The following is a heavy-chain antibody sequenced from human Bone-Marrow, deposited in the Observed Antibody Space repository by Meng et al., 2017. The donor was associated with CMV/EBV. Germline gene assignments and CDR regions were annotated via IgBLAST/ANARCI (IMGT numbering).Heavy chain of an antibody. V-gene: IGHV1-2*02. CDR2: ISPNSGDT. Sequence: ASVKVSCKASGYTFTGYYMHWVRQAPGQGLEWMGWISPNSGDTNYAQKFQGRVTMTRDTSISTAYMELSRLRSDDTAVYYCARELRDSYNFDYWGQGTLVTVSS. J-gene: IGHJ4*02. D-gene: IGHD5-24*01. CDR3: ARELRDSYNFDY. CDR1: GYTFTGYY.